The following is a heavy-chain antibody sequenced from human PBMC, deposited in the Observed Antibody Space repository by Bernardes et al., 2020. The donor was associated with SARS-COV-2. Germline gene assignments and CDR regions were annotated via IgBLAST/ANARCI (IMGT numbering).Heavy chain of an antibody. CDR2: ISSTGSYI. V-gene: IGHV3-21*01. Sequence: GGSLRLSCAVSGFTFRSYGMNWVRQAPGKGLEWVSSISSTGSYIYYADSVKGRFTISRDNAKNSLYLQMISLRAEDTAVYYCARGRAYDPSSQGTLVTVSS. CDR1: GFTFRSYG. J-gene: IGHJ5*02. CDR3: ARGRAYDP.